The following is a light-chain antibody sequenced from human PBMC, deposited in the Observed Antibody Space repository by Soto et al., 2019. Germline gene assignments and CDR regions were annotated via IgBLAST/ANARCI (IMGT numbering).Light chain of an antibody. CDR1: QIISSW. CDR2: KAS. Sequence: DIQMTQSPSTLSGSVGDRVTITCRASQIISSWLAWYQQKPGKAPKLLIYKASTLKSGVPSRFSGSGSGTEFTLTISSLQPDDFATYYCQHYNSYPEAFGQGTKVDIK. CDR3: QHYNSYPEA. J-gene: IGKJ1*01. V-gene: IGKV1-5*03.